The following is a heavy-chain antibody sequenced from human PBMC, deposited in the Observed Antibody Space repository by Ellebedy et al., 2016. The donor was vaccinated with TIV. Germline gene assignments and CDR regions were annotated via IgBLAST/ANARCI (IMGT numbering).Heavy chain of an antibody. CDR2: INAGNGNT. Sequence: AASVKVSCKASGYNFTTYAMHWVRQAPGQRLEWMGWINAGNGNTKYSQKFQGRVTITRETSASTAYMELSSLRSEDTAVYYCARLSRVYDSSGYNWFDPWGQGTLVTVSS. CDR1: GYNFTTYA. D-gene: IGHD3-22*01. V-gene: IGHV1-3*01. CDR3: ARLSRVYDSSGYNWFDP. J-gene: IGHJ5*02.